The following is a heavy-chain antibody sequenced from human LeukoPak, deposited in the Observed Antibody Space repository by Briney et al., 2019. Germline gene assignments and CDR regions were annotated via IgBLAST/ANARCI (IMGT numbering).Heavy chain of an antibody. Sequence: SETLSLTCTVSGGSISSYYWSWIRQPPGKGLEWIGYIYYSGSANYNPSLKSRLTISVDTSKNQFSPKLSSVTAADTAVYYCARVGSGYSRGWYDYWGQGTLVTVSS. D-gene: IGHD6-19*01. J-gene: IGHJ4*02. CDR2: IYYSGSA. CDR1: GGSISSYY. V-gene: IGHV4-59*01. CDR3: ARVGSGYSRGWYDY.